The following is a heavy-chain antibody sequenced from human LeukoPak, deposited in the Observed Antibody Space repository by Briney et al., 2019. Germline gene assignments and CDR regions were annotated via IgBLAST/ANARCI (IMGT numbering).Heavy chain of an antibody. CDR1: GGSLNSGNFY. J-gene: IGHJ3*02. D-gene: IGHD3-22*01. Sequence: PSETLSLTCTVSGGSLNSGNFYWSWIRQPAGKGLEWIGRIYNSGSTNYNPSLKSRVTISIDTSKNQFSLKLTSVTAADTAVYYCARVWEYTVYYVGSGDVFDIWGQGTMVTVSS. V-gene: IGHV4-61*02. CDR2: IYNSGST. CDR3: ARVWEYTVYYVGSGDVFDI.